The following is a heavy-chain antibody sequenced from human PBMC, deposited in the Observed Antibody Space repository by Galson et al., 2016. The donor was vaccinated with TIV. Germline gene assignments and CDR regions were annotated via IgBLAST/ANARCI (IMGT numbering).Heavy chain of an antibody. Sequence: SLRLSCAASGFTFSRYWMHWVRQAPGKGLVWVSRVISDGSITSYVDSVEGRFTISRDNAKNTLYLQMNSLRAEDTAVYYCTTAHGLGPTLFDYWAQGILVTVSS. CDR2: VISDGSIT. D-gene: IGHD1-26*01. CDR1: GFTFSRYW. V-gene: IGHV3-74*01. CDR3: TTAHGLGPTLFDY. J-gene: IGHJ4*02.